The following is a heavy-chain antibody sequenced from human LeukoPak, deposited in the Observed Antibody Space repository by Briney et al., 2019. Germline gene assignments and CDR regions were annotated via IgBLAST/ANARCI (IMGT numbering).Heavy chain of an antibody. CDR1: GFTFSTYA. Sequence: GGSLRLSCAASGFTFSTYAMHWVRQAPGKGLEWVAVISYDGSDKYYADSVKGRFTISRDNSKNTLYLQMNSLRAEDTAMYYCVKSGSSGWYVLDYWGQGTLVTVSS. V-gene: IGHV3-30*18. CDR2: ISYDGSDK. D-gene: IGHD6-19*01. CDR3: VKSGSSGWYVLDY. J-gene: IGHJ4*02.